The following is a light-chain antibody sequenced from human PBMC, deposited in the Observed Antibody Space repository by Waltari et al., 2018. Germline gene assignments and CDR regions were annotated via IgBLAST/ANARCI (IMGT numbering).Light chain of an antibody. CDR3: QQRTSWPPGLS. Sequence: EIVLTQSPATLSLSPGERATLSCRASQSVSNNLAWYQQKPGQAPRLLIYDVSSRATGIPARSSARGAGTDFTLTISSLEPEDSAVYYCQQRTSWPPGLSFGGGTNVEIK. J-gene: IGKJ4*01. CDR2: DVS. V-gene: IGKV3-11*01. CDR1: QSVSNN.